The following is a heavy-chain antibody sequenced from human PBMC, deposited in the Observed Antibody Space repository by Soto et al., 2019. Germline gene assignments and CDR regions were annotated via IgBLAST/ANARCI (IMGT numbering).Heavy chain of an antibody. CDR2: IYRTGST. CDR3: ASRDPGTSVDY. V-gene: IGHV4-4*02. D-gene: IGHD1-7*01. Sequence: SETRSRTCAVSGGSFTSNNWWTFFRQPPGQGLEWIGEIYRTGSTNYNPSLKSRVTISLDKSEKQISLKVTSLTAADTAVYYCASRDPGTSVDYWGQGTLVTVSS. CDR1: GGSFTSNNW. J-gene: IGHJ4*02.